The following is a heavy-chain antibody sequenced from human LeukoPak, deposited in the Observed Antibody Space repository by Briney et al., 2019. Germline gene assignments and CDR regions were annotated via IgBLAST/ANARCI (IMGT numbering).Heavy chain of an antibody. CDR2: ISYSGDTI. Sequence: PGGSLRLSCAASGFTFSDYYMTWIRQAPGKGLEWVSYISYSGDTIYYADSVKGRFTISRDNAKNSLYLQMNSLRAEDTAVYYCARTSGGNYYYMDVWGKGTTVTVSS. V-gene: IGHV3-11*04. D-gene: IGHD2-15*01. CDR1: GFTFSDYY. CDR3: ARTSGGNYYYMDV. J-gene: IGHJ6*03.